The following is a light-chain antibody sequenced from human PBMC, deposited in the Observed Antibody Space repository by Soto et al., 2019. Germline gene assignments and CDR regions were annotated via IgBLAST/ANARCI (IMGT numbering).Light chain of an antibody. Sequence: EILLTQSPGTLSLSPGECATLSWRAREGLTNSYLAWYQQKPGQAPRLLIYGAYTRAAGVPARFSGSGSGTEFTLTITSLQSEDIALYYCQQYNIWPPITFGQGTRLEIK. CDR3: QQYNIWPPIT. CDR1: EGLTNSY. V-gene: IGKV3-15*01. CDR2: GAY. J-gene: IGKJ5*01.